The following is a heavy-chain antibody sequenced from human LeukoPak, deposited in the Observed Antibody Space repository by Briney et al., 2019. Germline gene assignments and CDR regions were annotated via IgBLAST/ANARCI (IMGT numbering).Heavy chain of an antibody. CDR3: ANRDGNHDDAFDI. CDR1: DGSISSSSYY. CDR2: IYYSGST. D-gene: IGHD1-14*01. Sequence: SETLSLTCTVSDGSISSSSYYWSWIRQPPGKGLEWIGYIYYSGSTYYNPSLKSRVTISVDTSKNQFSLKLSSVTAADTAVYYCANRDGNHDDAFDIWGQGTMVTVSS. V-gene: IGHV4-30-4*01. J-gene: IGHJ3*02.